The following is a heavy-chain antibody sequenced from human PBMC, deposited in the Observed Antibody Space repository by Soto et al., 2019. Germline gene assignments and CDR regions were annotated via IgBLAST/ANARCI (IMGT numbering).Heavy chain of an antibody. CDR3: AKDRVFSVATNPVY. J-gene: IGHJ4*02. CDR2: ISWNSGSI. V-gene: IGHV3-9*01. Sequence: SLRLSCAASGFTFDDYAMHWVQQAPGKGLEWVSGISWNSGSIGYADSVKGRFTISRDNAKNSLYLQMNSLRAEDTALYYCAKDRVFSVATNPVYLGQGILVSGSS. D-gene: IGHD5-12*01. CDR1: GFTFDDYA.